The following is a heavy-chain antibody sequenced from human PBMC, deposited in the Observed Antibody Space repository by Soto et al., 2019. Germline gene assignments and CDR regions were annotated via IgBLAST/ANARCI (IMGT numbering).Heavy chain of an antibody. Sequence: SETLSLTCTVSGGSIISFYCTFIRHSSGKGLEWIVRIYSSGSTNYNPSLKSRVTMSVDTSKNQFSLRLSSVTAADTAVYYCARLGWGSYYYYGMDVWGQGTTVTVSS. CDR3: ARLGWGSYYYYGMDV. J-gene: IGHJ6*02. D-gene: IGHD2-21*01. V-gene: IGHV4-4*07. CDR2: IYSSGST. CDR1: GGSIISFY.